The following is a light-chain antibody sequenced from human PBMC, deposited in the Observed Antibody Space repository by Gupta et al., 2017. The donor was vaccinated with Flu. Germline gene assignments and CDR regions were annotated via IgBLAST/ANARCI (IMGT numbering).Light chain of an antibody. CDR2: DND. J-gene: IGLJ2*01. CDR3: QVWDSASGHTHVV. Sequence: TARITCGGANIGSKSVNWYHQKPGQVPPLVVFDNDDRPSGITEPASGSTSGNTATITITGVAAGVEADDYCQVWDSASGHTHVVFGGGTKLTVL. V-gene: IGLV3-21*02. CDR1: NIGSKS.